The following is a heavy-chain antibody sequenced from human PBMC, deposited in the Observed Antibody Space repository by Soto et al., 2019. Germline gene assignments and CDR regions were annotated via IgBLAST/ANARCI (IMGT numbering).Heavy chain of an antibody. D-gene: IGHD6-13*01. CDR3: ARRTSASGRGWDY. Sequence: EVQLLESGGDLVQPGGSLRLSCAASGFTFSTYAMSWVRQAPGKGLEWVSAIANSGGSTFYTDSVRGRFTISRDNSKNTLYLQMNSLRAEDTAVYYCARRTSASGRGWDYWGQGTLVTVSS. V-gene: IGHV3-23*01. CDR1: GFTFSTYA. J-gene: IGHJ4*02. CDR2: IANSGGST.